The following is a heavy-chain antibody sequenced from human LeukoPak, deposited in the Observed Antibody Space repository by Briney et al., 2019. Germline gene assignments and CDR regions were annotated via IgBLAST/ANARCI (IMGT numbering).Heavy chain of an antibody. CDR3: ARDRDFNYYDSSGYLLFDY. D-gene: IGHD3-22*01. CDR1: GFTFSRSA. CDR2: IIVDSGNT. V-gene: IGHV1-58*01. Sequence: ASVTVSCKASGFTFSRSAVQWVRQARGQRIEWVGWIIVDSGNTHYAQKLQGRVTITADKSTRTAYMELSSLRSEDTALYYCARDRDFNYYDSSGYLLFDYWGQGTLVTVSS. J-gene: IGHJ4*02.